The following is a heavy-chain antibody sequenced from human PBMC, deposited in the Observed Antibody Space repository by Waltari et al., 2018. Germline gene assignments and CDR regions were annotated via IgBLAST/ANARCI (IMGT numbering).Heavy chain of an antibody. V-gene: IGHV3-7*01. CDR2: IKQDGSEK. CDR3: ARDLGPPIPYCSSTSCYTDYFDY. J-gene: IGHJ4*02. D-gene: IGHD2-2*02. Sequence: EVQLVESGGGLVQPGGSLRLSCAASGFTFSSYWMSWVRQAPGKGLEWVANIKQDGSEKDYVDSANGRFTISRDNANNSLYLQMNSLRAEDTAVYYFARDLGPPIPYCSSTSCYTDYFDYWGQGTLVTVSS. CDR1: GFTFSSYW.